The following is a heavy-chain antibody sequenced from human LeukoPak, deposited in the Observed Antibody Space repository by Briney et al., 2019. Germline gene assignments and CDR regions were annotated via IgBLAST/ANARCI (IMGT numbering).Heavy chain of an antibody. CDR1: VGTFSSYA. D-gene: IGHD2-21*01. V-gene: IGHV1-69*01. J-gene: IGHJ4*02. CDR3: ARLRNPYCGGDCSDY. Sequence: SVKVSCKASVGTFSSYAISWVRQAPGQGLEWMGGIISIFGTANDAQQFQGRVTITGDESTSTAYMELSSLRSEDTAVYYCARLRNPYCGGDCSDYWGQGTLVTVSS. CDR2: IISIFGTA.